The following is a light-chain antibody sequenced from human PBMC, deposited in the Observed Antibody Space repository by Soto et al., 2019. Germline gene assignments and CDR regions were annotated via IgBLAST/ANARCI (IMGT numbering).Light chain of an antibody. Sequence: EIVLTQSPGTLSLSPGERATLSCRASQSVSSSYLAWYQQKPGQAPRLLIYGASSRATGIPDRFSGSGSGTDFTLTISRLEPEDFAVYYCQKYGSSSTFGGVTKVEIK. V-gene: IGKV3-20*01. CDR2: GAS. J-gene: IGKJ4*01. CDR3: QKYGSSST. CDR1: QSVSSSY.